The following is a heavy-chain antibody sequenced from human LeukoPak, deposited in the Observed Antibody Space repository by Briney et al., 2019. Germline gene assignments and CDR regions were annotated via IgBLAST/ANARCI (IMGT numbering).Heavy chain of an antibody. D-gene: IGHD2-15*01. CDR1: GGSISSYY. J-gene: IGHJ4*02. Sequence: PSETLSLTCTVSGGSISSYYWNWIRQPPGKGLEWIGYIYYSGSTNYNPSLKSRITISVATSKNQISLKFSSVTAADTAQYYCARETRGGGSCYLLDYWGEGALVTVSP. CDR3: ARETRGGGSCYLLDY. CDR2: IYYSGST. V-gene: IGHV4-59*01.